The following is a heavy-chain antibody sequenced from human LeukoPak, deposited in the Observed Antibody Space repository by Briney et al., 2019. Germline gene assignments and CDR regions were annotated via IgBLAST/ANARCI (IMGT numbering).Heavy chain of an antibody. Sequence: GGSLRLSCAASGFTFSSYAMHWVRQAPGKGLEWVAVISYDGSNKYYADSVKGRFTISRDNSKNTLYLQMNSLRAEDTAVYYCARDIRGVYYYGSAIWGQGTLVTVSS. V-gene: IGHV3-30-3*01. D-gene: IGHD3-10*01. CDR2: ISYDGSNK. CDR3: ARDIRGVYYYGSAI. CDR1: GFTFSSYA. J-gene: IGHJ4*02.